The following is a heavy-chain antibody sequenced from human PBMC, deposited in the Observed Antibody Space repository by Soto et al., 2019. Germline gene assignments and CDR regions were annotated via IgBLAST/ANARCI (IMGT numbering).Heavy chain of an antibody. CDR1: GFTFSSYA. V-gene: IGHV3-23*01. Sequence: GGSLRLSCAASGFTFSSYAMSWVRQAPGKGLEWVSAISGSGGSTYYADSVKGRFTISRDNSKNTLYLQMNSLRAEDTAVYYCAKDRWDIVVVVAATFFDYWGQGTLVTVSS. D-gene: IGHD2-15*01. CDR3: AKDRWDIVVVVAATFFDY. CDR2: ISGSGGST. J-gene: IGHJ4*02.